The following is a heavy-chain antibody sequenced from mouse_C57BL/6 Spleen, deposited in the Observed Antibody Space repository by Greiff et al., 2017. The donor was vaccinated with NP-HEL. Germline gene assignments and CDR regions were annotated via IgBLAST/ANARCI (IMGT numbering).Heavy chain of an antibody. V-gene: IGHV1-42*01. CDR1: GYLFTGYY. CDR3: ARSLLRYFDY. Sequence: VQLQQSGPELVKPGASVKISCKASGYLFTGYYMNWVKQSPEKSLEWIGEINPSTGGTTYNQKFKAKATLTVDKSSSTAYMQLKSLTSEDSAVYYCARSLLRYFDYWGQGTTLTVSS. CDR2: INPSTGGT. D-gene: IGHD1-2*01. J-gene: IGHJ2*01.